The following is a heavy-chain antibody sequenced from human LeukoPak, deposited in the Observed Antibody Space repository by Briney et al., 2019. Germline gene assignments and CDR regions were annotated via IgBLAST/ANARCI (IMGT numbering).Heavy chain of an antibody. V-gene: IGHV1-2*04. CDR3: ARGPSYYDILTGYSFDY. CDR2: INPNSGGT. CDR1: GYTFTCYY. J-gene: IGHJ4*02. Sequence: ASVKVSCKASGYTFTCYYMHWVRQAPGQGLEWMGWINPNSGGTNYAQKFQGWVTMTRDTSISTAYMELSRLRSDDTAVYYCARGPSYYDILTGYSFDYWGQGTLVTVSS. D-gene: IGHD3-9*01.